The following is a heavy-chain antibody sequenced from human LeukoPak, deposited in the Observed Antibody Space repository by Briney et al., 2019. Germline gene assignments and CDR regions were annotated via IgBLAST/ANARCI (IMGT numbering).Heavy chain of an antibody. CDR1: GFTVTDNY. V-gene: IGHV3-23*01. CDR3: AGGSGYYSAPLSHFDY. Sequence: GGSLRLSCAASGFTVTDNYMSWVRQAPGKGLEWVSAISGSGGSTYYADSVKGRFTISRDNSKNTLYLQMNSLRAEDTAVYYCAGGSGYYSAPLSHFDYWGQGTLVTVSS. J-gene: IGHJ4*02. CDR2: ISGSGGST. D-gene: IGHD3-3*01.